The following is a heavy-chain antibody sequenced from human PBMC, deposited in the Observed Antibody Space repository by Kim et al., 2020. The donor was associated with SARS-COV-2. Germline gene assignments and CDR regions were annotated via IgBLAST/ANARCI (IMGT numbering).Heavy chain of an antibody. J-gene: IGHJ6*02. D-gene: IGHD1-26*01. CDR2: IYYSGST. V-gene: IGHV4-59*13. CDR3: ARDSGDGAYYYYYYGMDV. Sequence: SETLSLTCTVSGGSISSYYWSWIRQPPGKGLEWIGYIYYSGSTNYNPSLKSRVTISADTSKNQFSLKLSSVTAADTAVYYCARDSGDGAYYYYYYGMDVWGQGTTVTVSS. CDR1: GGSISSYY.